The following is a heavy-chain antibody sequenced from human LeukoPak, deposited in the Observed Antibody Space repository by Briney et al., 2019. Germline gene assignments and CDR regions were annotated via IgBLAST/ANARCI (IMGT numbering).Heavy chain of an antibody. CDR2: ITDSGGST. CDR1: GFTFTTYA. CDR3: AKVRDNGFSSFDS. D-gene: IGHD2-8*01. V-gene: IGHV3-23*01. Sequence: GGSLRLSCAASGFTFTTYAMDWVRQAPGKGLEWVSAITDSGGSTYYADSVKGRFTISRDNSKNALYLQMNSLRAEDTAVYYCAKVRDNGFSSFDSWGQGTLVTVSS. J-gene: IGHJ4*02.